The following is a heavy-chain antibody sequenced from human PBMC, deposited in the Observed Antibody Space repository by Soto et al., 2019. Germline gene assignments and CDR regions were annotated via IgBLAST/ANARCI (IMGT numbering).Heavy chain of an antibody. V-gene: IGHV3-30-3*01. CDR3: ARVRGSRDYPLSYYAMDV. Sequence: GGSLRLSCAASGFTFSTYAMHWVRQAPGKGLEWVALISYDGNEKSYTDSVKGRFTISRDISKNTLYLQMNSLRPEDTAVYCCARVRGSRDYPLSYYAMDVWGHGTAVTLSS. J-gene: IGHJ6*02. CDR1: GFTFSTYA. D-gene: IGHD2-2*01. CDR2: ISYDGNEK.